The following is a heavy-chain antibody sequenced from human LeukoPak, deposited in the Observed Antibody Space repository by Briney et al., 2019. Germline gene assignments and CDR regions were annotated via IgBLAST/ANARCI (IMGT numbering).Heavy chain of an antibody. CDR1: GFTFSSYG. D-gene: IGHD5-12*01. Sequence: PGRSLRLSCAASGFTFSSYGMHWVRQAPGKGLEWVGRIKSKTDGGTTDYAAPVKGRFTISRDDSKNTLYLQMNSLKTEDTAVYYCTTDLTLVATIHVDYWGQGTLVTVSS. V-gene: IGHV3-15*07. J-gene: IGHJ4*02. CDR2: IKSKTDGGTT. CDR3: TTDLTLVATIHVDY.